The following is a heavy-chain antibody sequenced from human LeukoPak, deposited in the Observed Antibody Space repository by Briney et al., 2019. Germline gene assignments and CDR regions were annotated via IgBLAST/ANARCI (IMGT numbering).Heavy chain of an antibody. J-gene: IGHJ1*01. Sequence: GGSLRLSCPASGFTFSSYAMSWVPQAPGKGLEWVSIISGSGGSTYYADSVKGRFTISRDNSKNTLYLQMNSLRAEDTAVYYCAKGPDIVATISEHWGQGTLVTVSS. CDR3: AKGPDIVATISEH. D-gene: IGHD5-12*01. V-gene: IGHV3-23*01. CDR2: ISGSGGST. CDR1: GFTFSSYA.